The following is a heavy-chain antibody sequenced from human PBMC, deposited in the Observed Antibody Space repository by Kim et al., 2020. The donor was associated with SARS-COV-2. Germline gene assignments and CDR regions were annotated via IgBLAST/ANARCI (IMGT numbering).Heavy chain of an antibody. V-gene: IGHV3-30*04. J-gene: IGHJ4*02. D-gene: IGHD5-18*01. Sequence: GGSLRLSCAASGFTFSSYAMHWVRQAPGKGLEWVAVISYDGSNKYYADSVKGRFTISRDNSKNTLYLQMNSLRAEDTAVYYCARTGGIGSVDTTIGNWGQGTLVTVSS. CDR2: ISYDGSNK. CDR3: ARTGGIGSVDTTIGN. CDR1: GFTFSSYA.